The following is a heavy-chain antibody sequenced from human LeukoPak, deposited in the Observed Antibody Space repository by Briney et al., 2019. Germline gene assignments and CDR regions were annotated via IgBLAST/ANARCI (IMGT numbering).Heavy chain of an antibody. D-gene: IGHD3-16*02. Sequence: PGGSLRLSCAASGFTFSNYAMTWVRQAPGKGLEWVSGITGSGVGTHYADSVKGRFTISRDNSKNTLYLQMNSLRAEDTAVYYCARDGELWFPDSWGQGTLVTVSS. CDR3: ARDGELWFPDS. V-gene: IGHV3-23*01. CDR1: GFTFSNYA. J-gene: IGHJ4*02. CDR2: ITGSGVGT.